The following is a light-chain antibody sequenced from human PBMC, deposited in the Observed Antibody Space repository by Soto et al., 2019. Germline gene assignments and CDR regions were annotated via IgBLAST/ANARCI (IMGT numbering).Light chain of an antibody. CDR1: QSVSSN. J-gene: IGKJ5*01. Sequence: EIVMTQSPATLSVSPGERATLSCRASQSVSSNLAWYQQKPGQAPRLLIYDASNRATGIPARFSGSGSGTDFTLTISSLEPKDFAVYYCQQRSNWSRTFGQGTRLEIK. CDR3: QQRSNWSRT. CDR2: DAS. V-gene: IGKV3-11*01.